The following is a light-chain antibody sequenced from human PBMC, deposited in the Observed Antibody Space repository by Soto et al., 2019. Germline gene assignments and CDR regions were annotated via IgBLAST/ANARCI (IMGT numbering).Light chain of an antibody. CDR1: SSNIGAGYD. J-gene: IGLJ3*02. Sequence: QSVLTQPPSVSGAPGQRVTISCTGSSSNIGAGYDVHWYQQLPGTAPKLLIYGNSNRPSGVPDRFSGSKSGTPASLAITGLQAEDEADYYCQSYDSSLRGSVFGGGTKLTVL. CDR2: GNS. V-gene: IGLV1-40*01. CDR3: QSYDSSLRGSV.